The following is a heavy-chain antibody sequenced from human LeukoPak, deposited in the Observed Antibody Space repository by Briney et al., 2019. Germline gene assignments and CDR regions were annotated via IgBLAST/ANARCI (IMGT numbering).Heavy chain of an antibody. J-gene: IGHJ3*02. V-gene: IGHV3-30*18. Sequence: PGGSLRLSCAASGFTFSSYGMHWVRQAPGKGLEWVAIISFDGSNKQYADSVKGRFTISRDNAKNSLYLQMNSLRAEDTALYYCAKDMHDFWSGAFDIWGQGTMVTVSS. CDR1: GFTFSSYG. CDR2: ISFDGSNK. D-gene: IGHD3-3*01. CDR3: AKDMHDFWSGAFDI.